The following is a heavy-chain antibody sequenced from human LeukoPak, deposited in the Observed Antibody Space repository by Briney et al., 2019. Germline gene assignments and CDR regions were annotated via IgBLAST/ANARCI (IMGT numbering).Heavy chain of an antibody. CDR1: AFTFSSYA. Sequence: GGSLRLSCAASAFTFSSYAMHWVRQAPGKGLEWVAVISYDGSNKYYADSVKGRFTISRDNSKNTLYLQMNSLRAEDTAVYYCARRKDFDYWGQGTLVTVSS. CDR3: ARRKDFDY. CDR2: ISYDGSNK. J-gene: IGHJ4*02. V-gene: IGHV3-30-3*01.